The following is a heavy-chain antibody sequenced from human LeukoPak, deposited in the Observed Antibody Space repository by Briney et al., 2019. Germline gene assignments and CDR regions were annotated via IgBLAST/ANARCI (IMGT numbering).Heavy chain of an antibody. CDR1: GGSISSYY. CDR3: ASSQYYDFWSGYDYYFDN. CDR2: IYTSGST. Sequence: PSETLSLTCTVSGGSISSYYWSWIRQPAGKGLEWIGRIYTSGSTNYNPSLKSRVTMSVDTSKNQLSLKLSSVTAADTAVYYCASSQYYDFWSGYDYYFDNWGQGTLVTVSS. J-gene: IGHJ4*02. V-gene: IGHV4-4*07. D-gene: IGHD3-3*01.